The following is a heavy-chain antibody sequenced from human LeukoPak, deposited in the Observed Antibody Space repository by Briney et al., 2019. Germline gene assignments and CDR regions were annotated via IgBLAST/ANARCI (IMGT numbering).Heavy chain of an antibody. CDR2: IKSKTDGGTT. J-gene: IGHJ4*02. V-gene: IGHV3-15*01. D-gene: IGHD5-18*01. Sequence: GGSLRLSCAASGFTFGSHEMNWVRQAPGKGLEWVGRIKSKTDGGTTDYAAPVKGRFTISRDDSKNTLYLQMNSLKTEDTAVYYCTTSYSYGSGFDYWGQGTLVTVSS. CDR3: TTSYSYGSGFDY. CDR1: GFTFGSHE.